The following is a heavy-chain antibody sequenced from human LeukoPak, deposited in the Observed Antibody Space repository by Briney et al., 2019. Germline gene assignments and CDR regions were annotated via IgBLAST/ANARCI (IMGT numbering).Heavy chain of an antibody. J-gene: IGHJ6*03. CDR3: ARMYSDYYYYYYMDV. CDR2: IYYSGST. V-gene: IGHV4-59*07. Sequence: SDTLSLTRTVSGGSIRSYYWSWIRQPPGKGLEWIGYIYYSGSTNYNPSLKSRVTISVDTSKNLFSLKLSSVTAADTAVYYCARMYSDYYYYYYMDVWGKGTTVTVSS. CDR1: GGSIRSYY. D-gene: IGHD6-13*01.